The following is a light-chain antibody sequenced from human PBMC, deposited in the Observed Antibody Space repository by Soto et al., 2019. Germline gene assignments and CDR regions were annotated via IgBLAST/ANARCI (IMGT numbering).Light chain of an antibody. CDR3: YQYEQPAWWT. J-gene: IGKJ1*01. V-gene: IGKV4-1*01. CDR2: WAS. CDR1: QSVLSNSNNKNS. Sequence: DIVVTQSQDSLAVSLGERATINCKSSQSVLSNSNNKNSIAWYQQKPGQPPRLLIYWASTRESGVPDRFSGSGSGTDFTRSQCSLEAEYVAFFFCYQYEQPAWWTFGRWTQVQIK.